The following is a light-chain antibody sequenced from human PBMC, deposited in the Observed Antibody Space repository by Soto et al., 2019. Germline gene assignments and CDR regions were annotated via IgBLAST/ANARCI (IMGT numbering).Light chain of an antibody. J-gene: IGLJ3*02. Sequence: ALTQPHSVSWSPGQSVTISCTGTNSDVGRYNSVSWYQQLPGKAPKIIISAVRQRPSGVPDRFSGSKSGNTASLTISGLQADDEADYFCFSYTANDNWVFGGGTKVTVL. CDR2: AVR. CDR1: NSDVGRYNS. V-gene: IGLV2-11*01. CDR3: FSYTANDNWV.